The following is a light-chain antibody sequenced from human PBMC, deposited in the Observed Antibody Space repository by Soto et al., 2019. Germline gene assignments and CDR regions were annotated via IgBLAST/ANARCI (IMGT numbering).Light chain of an antibody. J-gene: IGKJ4*01. CDR2: DAT. V-gene: IGKV1-5*01. CDR3: QKCGSAPFT. CDR1: QTISSW. Sequence: DIQMTQSPSTLSGSVGDRVTITCRASQTISSWLAWYQQKPGKAPKVLIWDATTLHRGVPSRFSGSGSGTDFTLTISSLQPEDVATYYCQKCGSAPFTFGGGTKVDI.